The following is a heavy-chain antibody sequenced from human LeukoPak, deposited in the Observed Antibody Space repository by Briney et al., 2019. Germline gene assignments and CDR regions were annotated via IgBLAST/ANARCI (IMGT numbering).Heavy chain of an antibody. V-gene: IGHV1-18*01. CDR2: ISAYNGNT. Sequence: ASVKVSCKASGYSFTSHGISWVRQAPGQGLELMGWISAYNGNTNYAQKLQGRVTMTTDTSTSTAYMELRSLRSDDTAVYYCARDSSGYYFPHNWFDPWGQGTLVTVSS. CDR1: GYSFTSHG. J-gene: IGHJ5*02. CDR3: ARDSSGYYFPHNWFDP. D-gene: IGHD3-22*01.